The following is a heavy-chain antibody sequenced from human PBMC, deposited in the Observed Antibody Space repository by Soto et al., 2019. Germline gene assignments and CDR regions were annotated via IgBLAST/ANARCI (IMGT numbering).Heavy chain of an antibody. D-gene: IGHD3-22*01. CDR3: ARVAYYYDSSGYYYVFDY. CDR2: IYYSGST. CDR1: GGSISSGDYY. J-gene: IGHJ4*02. Sequence: SETLSLTCTVSGGSISSGDYYWSWIRQPPGKGLEWIGYIYYSGSTYYNPSLKSRVTISVDTSKNQFSMKLSSVTAAATAVYYPARVAYYYDSSGYYYVFDYCGQGNMVAVYS. V-gene: IGHV4-30-4*01.